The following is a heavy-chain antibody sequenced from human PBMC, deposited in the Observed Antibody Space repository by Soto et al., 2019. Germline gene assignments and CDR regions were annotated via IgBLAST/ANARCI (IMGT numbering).Heavy chain of an antibody. V-gene: IGHV2-5*02. CDR3: AHRYAIPYYFDY. Sequence: QITLKESGPTLVKPTQTLTLTCTFSGFSLSTSGVGVGWIRQPPGKALEWLALIYWDDIKRYSPSLKSRLTITKDTSKNQVVLTMTNMDPVDTATYYCAHRYAIPYYFDYWGQGTLVTVYS. J-gene: IGHJ4*02. CDR2: IYWDDIK. D-gene: IGHD2-8*01. CDR1: GFSLSTSGVG.